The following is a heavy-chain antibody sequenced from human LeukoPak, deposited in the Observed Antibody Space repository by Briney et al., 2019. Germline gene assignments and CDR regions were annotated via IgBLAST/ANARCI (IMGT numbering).Heavy chain of an antibody. Sequence: ASVKVTCKASGYTFTGYYMHWVRQAPGQGLEWMGWINPNSGGTNYAQKFQGRVTMTRDTSISTAYMELSRLRSDDTAVYYCARDVPTYYDILTGLGDYYYYGMDVWGQGTTVTVSS. CDR3: ARDVPTYYDILTGLGDYYYYGMDV. D-gene: IGHD3-9*01. CDR1: GYTFTGYY. CDR2: INPNSGGT. V-gene: IGHV1-2*02. J-gene: IGHJ6*02.